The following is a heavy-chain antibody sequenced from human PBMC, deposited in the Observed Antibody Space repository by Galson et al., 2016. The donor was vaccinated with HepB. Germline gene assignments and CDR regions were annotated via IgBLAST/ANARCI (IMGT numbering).Heavy chain of an antibody. D-gene: IGHD2-2*01. CDR1: GFTVSSYY. V-gene: IGHV3-53*01. CDR2: IFYGGTT. Sequence: SLRLSCAASGFTVSSYYMSWVRQAPEKGLEWVSVIFYGGTTYYADSVEGRFTISRDDSMNTLYLQMNSLTAEDTAVYFCARTSYRECTGTRCVNFRYYYYYMDVWGKGTTVTVSS. CDR3: ARTSYRECTGTRCVNFRYYYYYMDV. J-gene: IGHJ6*03.